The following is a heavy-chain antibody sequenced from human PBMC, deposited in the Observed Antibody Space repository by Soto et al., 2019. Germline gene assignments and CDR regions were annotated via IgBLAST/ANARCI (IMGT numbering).Heavy chain of an antibody. CDR1: GLPFSSYS. Sequence: GGSLRLSCAASGLPFSSYSMSLVRQAPGKGLEWVSGFRSSGDDGTTYYADSVKGRFTISRDNSKNTLFLQMNSLRAEDTAIYYCAKKVNSGSGSQYFDYWGQGTLVTVA. CDR3: AKKVNSGSGSQYFDY. J-gene: IGHJ4*02. D-gene: IGHD3-10*01. V-gene: IGHV3-23*01. CDR2: FRSSGDDGTT.